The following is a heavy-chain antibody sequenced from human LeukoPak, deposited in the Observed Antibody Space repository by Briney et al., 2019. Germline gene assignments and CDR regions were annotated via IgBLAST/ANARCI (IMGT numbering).Heavy chain of an antibody. V-gene: IGHV4-31*03. CDR2: IFYNGNT. CDR1: GDSINSSGYY. Sequence: SQTLSLTCTVSGDSINSSGYYWSWIRQHPVKGLEWIGYIFYNGNTYYNPSVKSRVTISGDTSKNRFSLNLRSVTAADTAMYYCVRGMRSGGNSPWDSWGQGTLVTVSS. CDR3: VRGMRSGGNSPWDS. J-gene: IGHJ4*02. D-gene: IGHD4-23*01.